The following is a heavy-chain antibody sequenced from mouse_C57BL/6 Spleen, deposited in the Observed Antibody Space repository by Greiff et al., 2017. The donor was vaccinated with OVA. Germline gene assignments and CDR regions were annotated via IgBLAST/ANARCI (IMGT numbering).Heavy chain of an antibody. V-gene: IGHV1-22*01. D-gene: IGHD2-4*01. CDR2: INPNNGGT. CDR1: GYTFTDYN. J-gene: IGHJ3*01. CDR3: ARSYDYDEGFAY. Sequence: EVQLQQSGPELVKPGASVKMSCKASGYTFTDYNMHWVKQSHGKSLEWIGYINPNNGGTSYNQKFKGKATLTVNKSSSTAYIELRSLTSEDSAVYYCARSYDYDEGFAYWGQGTLVTVSA.